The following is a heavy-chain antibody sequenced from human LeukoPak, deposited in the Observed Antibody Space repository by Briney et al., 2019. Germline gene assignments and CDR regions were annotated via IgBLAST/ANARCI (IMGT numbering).Heavy chain of an antibody. CDR1: GGSISSGDYY. D-gene: IGHD5-18*01. J-gene: IGHJ6*03. Sequence: PSQTLSLTCTVSGGSISSGDYYLSWIRQPPGKGLEWIGSIYYSGSTYYNPSLKSRVTISVDTSKDQFSLKLSSATAPDPPGYYCARVGGYSYGGYYYYYYMDVWGKGTTVTVSS. CDR2: IYYSGST. V-gene: IGHV4-30-4*08. CDR3: ARVGGYSYGGYYYYYYMDV.